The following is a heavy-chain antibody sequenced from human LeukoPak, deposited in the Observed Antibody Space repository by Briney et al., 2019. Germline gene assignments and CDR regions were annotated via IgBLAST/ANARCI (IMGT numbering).Heavy chain of an antibody. Sequence: PSETLSLTCTVSGGSISSSSYYWGWIRQPPGKGLEWIESIYYSGSTYYNPSLKSRVTISVDTSKNQFSLKLSSMTAADTAVYYCARAVLLAKNCSSTSCYLNNWSDPWGQGTLVTVSS. CDR3: ARAVLLAKNCSSTSCYLNNWSDP. CDR1: GGSISSSSYY. D-gene: IGHD2-2*01. J-gene: IGHJ5*02. V-gene: IGHV4-39*07. CDR2: IYYSGST.